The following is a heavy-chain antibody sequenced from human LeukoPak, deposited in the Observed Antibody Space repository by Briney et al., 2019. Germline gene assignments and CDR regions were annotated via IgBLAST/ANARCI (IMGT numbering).Heavy chain of an antibody. CDR2: INHSGST. D-gene: IGHD3-9*01. V-gene: IGHV4-34*01. CDR3: ARGAEEMTGYPHFDY. CDR1: GGSFSGYY. Sequence: SETLSLTCAVYGGSFSGYYWSWIRQPPGKGLEWIGEINHSGSTNYNPSLKSRVTISVDTSKNQFSLKLSSVTAADTAVYYCARGAEEMTGYPHFDYWGQGTLVTVSS. J-gene: IGHJ4*02.